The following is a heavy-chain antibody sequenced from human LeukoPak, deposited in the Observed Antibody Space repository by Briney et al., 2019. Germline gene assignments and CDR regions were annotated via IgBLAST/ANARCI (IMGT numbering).Heavy chain of an antibody. J-gene: IGHJ6*02. V-gene: IGHV3-30*02. CDR1: GLTFNSYG. CDR3: AKDLAYWGSNYYYYGMDV. Sequence: PGGSLRLSCAASGLTFNSYGMHWIRQAPGKGLEWVTFIRYDGSNKYYADSVKGRFTISRDNSKNTLYLQMNSLRDEDTAVYYCAKDLAYWGSNYYYYGMDVWGQGTTVTVSS. CDR2: IRYDGSNK. D-gene: IGHD7-27*01.